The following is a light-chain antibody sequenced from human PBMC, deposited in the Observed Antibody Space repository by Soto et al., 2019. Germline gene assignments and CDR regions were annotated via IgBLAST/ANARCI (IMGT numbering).Light chain of an antibody. Sequence: EIVFSQSPCTLSLSQGERATLSCRASQRVDDSHLAWYQLRPGQAPRLLIYGASTRATGIPDRFSGSGSGTDFSLTIRGLKPEDFAVYYCQQYRMSPNTFGQGTRLEIK. CDR2: GAS. CDR3: QQYRMSPNT. CDR1: QRVDDSH. V-gene: IGKV3-20*01. J-gene: IGKJ5*01.